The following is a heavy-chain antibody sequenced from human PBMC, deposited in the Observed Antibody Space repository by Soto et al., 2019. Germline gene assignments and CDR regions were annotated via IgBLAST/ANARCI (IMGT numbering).Heavy chain of an antibody. CDR2: IIPIFGTA. V-gene: IGHV1-69*05. CDR3: ARDPHEFWTSHWFDP. Sequence: AASVKVSCKASGGTFSSYAISWVRQAPGQGLEWMGGIIPIFGTANYAQKFQGRVTLTTDTSTSTAYMELRSLRSDDTAIYYCARDPHEFWTSHWFDPWGQGTPVTVSS. D-gene: IGHD3-3*01. CDR1: GGTFSSYA. J-gene: IGHJ5*02.